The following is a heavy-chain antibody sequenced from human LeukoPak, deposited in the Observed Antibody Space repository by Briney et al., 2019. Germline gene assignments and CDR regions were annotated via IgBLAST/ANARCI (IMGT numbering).Heavy chain of an antibody. D-gene: IGHD3-3*01. CDR1: GFTFTNFA. V-gene: IGHV3-23*01. Sequence: TGGSLRLSCAASGFTFTNFAMSWVRQAPGKGLEWVSAVSSDGTNTYYTDSLRGRFTISRDNSKNTVFLQMHNLTAEDTAVYYCAKPFGFLEWLYGGYFDSWGQGTLVTVSS. CDR3: AKPFGFLEWLYGGYFDS. CDR2: VSSDGTNT. J-gene: IGHJ4*02.